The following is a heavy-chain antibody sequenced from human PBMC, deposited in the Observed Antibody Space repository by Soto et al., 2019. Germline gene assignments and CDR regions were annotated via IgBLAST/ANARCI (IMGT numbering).Heavy chain of an antibody. CDR2: ISGSGGST. V-gene: IGHV3-23*01. J-gene: IGHJ5*02. CDR1: GFTFSSYA. CDR3: AKDPAYYETTNWFEP. D-gene: IGHD3-22*01. Sequence: XGSLKLSCAASGFTFSSYAMSWVRQAPGKGLEWVSAISGSGGSTYYADSVKGRFTISRDNSKNTLYLQMNSLRAEDTAVYYCAKDPAYYETTNWFEPWGQGTLVTV.